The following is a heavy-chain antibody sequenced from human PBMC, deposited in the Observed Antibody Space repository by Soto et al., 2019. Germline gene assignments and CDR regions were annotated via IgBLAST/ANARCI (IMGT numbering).Heavy chain of an antibody. Sequence: ASVKVSCKASGGTFSSYAISWVRQAPGQGLEWMGGIIPIFGTANYAQKFQGRVTITADESTSTAYMELSSLRSEDTAAYYCARAADDYGDPNDTFDIWGQGTMVTVSS. V-gene: IGHV1-69*13. CDR1: GGTFSSYA. J-gene: IGHJ3*02. D-gene: IGHD4-17*01. CDR2: IIPIFGTA. CDR3: ARAADDYGDPNDTFDI.